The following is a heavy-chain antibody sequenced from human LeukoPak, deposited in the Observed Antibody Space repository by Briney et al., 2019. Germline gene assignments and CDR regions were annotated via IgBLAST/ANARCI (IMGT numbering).Heavy chain of an antibody. CDR1: GGSISSSSYY. CDR3: ARRDGYSYGSTSYFAY. Sequence: SETLSLTCTVSGGSISSSSYYWGWIRQPPGKGLEGIGRIYYSGSTYYNPSLKSRAPISVATYKNQFSLKLSSVTAAATAVYYCARRDGYSYGSTSYFAYWGQGTLVTVSS. CDR2: IYYSGST. D-gene: IGHD5-18*01. J-gene: IGHJ4*02. V-gene: IGHV4-39*01.